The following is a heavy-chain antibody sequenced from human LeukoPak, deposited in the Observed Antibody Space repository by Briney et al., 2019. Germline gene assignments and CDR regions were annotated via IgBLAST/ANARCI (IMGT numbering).Heavy chain of an antibody. Sequence: SETLSLTCAVYDGSFTNYYWAWIRQSPGKGLEWIAEINHRGDTNYNPSVKSRVTISVDTSKNQFSLKVTSLTAADTAVYYCARGPTISETGYFDYWGQGTLVTVSS. CDR2: INHRGDT. CDR1: DGSFTNYY. CDR3: ARGPTISETGYFDY. V-gene: IGHV4-34*01. J-gene: IGHJ4*03. D-gene: IGHD1-1*01.